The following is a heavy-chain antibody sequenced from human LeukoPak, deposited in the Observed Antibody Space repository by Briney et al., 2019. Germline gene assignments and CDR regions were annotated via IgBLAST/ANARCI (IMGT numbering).Heavy chain of an antibody. J-gene: IGHJ4*02. CDR2: INPSGGST. CDR1: GYTLTSYY. CDR3: RVTAIGSFDY. V-gene: IGHV1-46*01. D-gene: IGHD2-21*02. Sequence: ASVKVSCKASGYTLTSYYMHWVRQAPGQGLEWMGIINPSGGSTSYAQKSQGRVTMTRDTSTSTVYMELSSLRSEDTAVYYCRVTAIGSFDYWGQGTLVTVSS.